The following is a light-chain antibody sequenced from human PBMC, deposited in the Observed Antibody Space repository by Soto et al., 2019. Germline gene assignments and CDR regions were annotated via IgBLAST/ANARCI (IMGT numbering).Light chain of an antibody. J-gene: IGLJ2*01. CDR1: SSNIGAGYD. Sequence: QSVLTQPPSVSGAPGQRVTISCTGSSSNIGAGYDVHWYKQLPGTAPKLLIYGNSNRPSGVPDRFSGSKSGTSASLAITGLQAEDEADYYCQSYDSSLSGSTVFGGGTKVNVL. CDR3: QSYDSSLSGSTV. CDR2: GNS. V-gene: IGLV1-40*01.